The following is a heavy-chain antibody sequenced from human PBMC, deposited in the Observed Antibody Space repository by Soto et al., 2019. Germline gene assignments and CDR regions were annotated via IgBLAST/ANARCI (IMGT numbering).Heavy chain of an antibody. Sequence: QVQLVQSGAEVKKPGASVKVSCKASGYTFTSYYMHWVRQAPGQGLEWMGIINPSGGSTSYAQKFQGRVTMTRDTSTSTVYMELSSLRSEYTAVYYCARDGPMDTAMVIYYGMDVWGQGTTVTVSS. CDR2: INPSGGST. V-gene: IGHV1-46*01. CDR1: GYTFTSYY. J-gene: IGHJ6*02. CDR3: ARDGPMDTAMVIYYGMDV. D-gene: IGHD5-18*01.